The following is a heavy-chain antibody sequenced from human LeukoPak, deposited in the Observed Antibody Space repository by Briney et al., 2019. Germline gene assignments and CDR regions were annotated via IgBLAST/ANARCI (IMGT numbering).Heavy chain of an antibody. V-gene: IGHV4-61*02. CDR1: GGSISSSSYY. CDR2: IYTSGST. J-gene: IGHJ6*03. Sequence: SETLSLTCTVSGGSISSSSYYWSWIRQPAGKGLEWIGRIYTSGSTNYNPSLKSRVTISVDTSKNQFSLKLSSVTAADTAVYYCAREMEDKSFSFGELRKNYYYYMDVWGKGTTVTVSS. CDR3: AREMEDKSFSFGELRKNYYYYMDV. D-gene: IGHD3-10*01.